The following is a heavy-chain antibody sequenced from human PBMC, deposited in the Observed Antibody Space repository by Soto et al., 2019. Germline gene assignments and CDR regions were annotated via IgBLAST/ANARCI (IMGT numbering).Heavy chain of an antibody. CDR2: IWSGGSNK. CDR1: GFTLSNYG. J-gene: IGHJ5*02. D-gene: IGHD4-4*01. V-gene: IGHV3-33*01. Sequence: GGSLRLSCAASGFTLSNYGMHWVRQAPGKGLEWVAVIWSGGSNKYYADSVKGRFTISRDNSKNTLYLQMNSLRAEDTAVYYCARALQYQNWLDPSGQGSLVTLSS. CDR3: ARALQYQNWLDP.